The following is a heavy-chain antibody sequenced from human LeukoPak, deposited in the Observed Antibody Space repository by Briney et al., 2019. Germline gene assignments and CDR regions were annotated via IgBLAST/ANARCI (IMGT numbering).Heavy chain of an antibody. Sequence: SETLSLTCTVSGGSISSYYWSWIRQPAGKGMEWIGRIYTSGSTNYNPSLKSRVTMSVDTSKNQFSLKLSSVTAADTAVYYCARDEYYYDSSGYSDAFDIWGQGTMVTVSS. CDR1: GGSISSYY. CDR2: IYTSGST. J-gene: IGHJ3*02. CDR3: ARDEYYYDSSGYSDAFDI. D-gene: IGHD3-22*01. V-gene: IGHV4-4*07.